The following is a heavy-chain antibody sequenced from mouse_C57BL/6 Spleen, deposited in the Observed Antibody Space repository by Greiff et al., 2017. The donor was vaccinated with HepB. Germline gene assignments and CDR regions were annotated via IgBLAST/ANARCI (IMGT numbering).Heavy chain of an antibody. V-gene: IGHV1-18*01. J-gene: IGHJ1*03. CDR1: GYTFTDYN. D-gene: IGHD1-1*01. Sequence: VQLQQSGPELVKPGASVKIPCKASGYTFTDYNMDWVKQSHGKSLEWIGDINPNNGGTIYNQKFKGKATLTVDKSSSTAYMELRSLTSEDTAVYYCARRGTTVVPDWYFDVWGTGTTVTVSS. CDR2: INPNNGGT. CDR3: ARRGTTVVPDWYFDV.